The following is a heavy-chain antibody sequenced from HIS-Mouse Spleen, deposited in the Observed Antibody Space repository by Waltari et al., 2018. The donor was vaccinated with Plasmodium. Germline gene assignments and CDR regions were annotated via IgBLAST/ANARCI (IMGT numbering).Heavy chain of an antibody. CDR2: ISYDGSNK. CDR3: ARDRRLAFDY. J-gene: IGHJ4*02. V-gene: IGHV3-30-3*01. Sequence: QVQLVESGGGVVQPGRSLRLSCAASGFPFHSCAMHWVRQAPGKGLEWVAVISYDGSNKYYADSVKGRFTISRDNSKNTLYLQMNSLRAEDTAVYYCARDRRLAFDYWGQGTLVTVSS. CDR1: GFPFHSCA. D-gene: IGHD2-15*01.